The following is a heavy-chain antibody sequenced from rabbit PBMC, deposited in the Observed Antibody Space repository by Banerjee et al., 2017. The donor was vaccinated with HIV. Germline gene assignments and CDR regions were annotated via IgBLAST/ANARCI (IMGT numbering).Heavy chain of an antibody. V-gene: IGHV1S45*01. CDR1: GFDLSNYYY. CDR2: IGTGSGNT. Sequence: QEQLVESGGDLVKPGASLTLTCKASGFDLSNYYYMCWVRQAPGKGLELVACIGTGSGNTYYASWTKGRFTISRTSSTTVTLQLTSLTAADTATYFCARDITGTGRYTGYLWGQGTLVTVS. D-gene: IGHD7-1*01. J-gene: IGHJ4*01. CDR3: ARDITGTGRYTGYL.